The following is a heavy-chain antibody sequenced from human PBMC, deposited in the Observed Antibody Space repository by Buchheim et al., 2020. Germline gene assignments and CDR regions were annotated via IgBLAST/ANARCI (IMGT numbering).Heavy chain of an antibody. CDR2: INQDGSEK. J-gene: IGHJ6*02. CDR3: ARMVRSGTYGNYYYYAMDV. CDR1: GFTFSIYW. Sequence: EVQLVESGGGLVQPGGSMRLSCAASGFTFSIYWMSWVRQAPGKGLEWVANINQDGSEKYYVDSVKGRFTISRENAKNSLYLQMNSLRAEDTAVYYCARMVRSGTYGNYYYYAMDVWGQGTT. V-gene: IGHV3-7*01. D-gene: IGHD1-26*01.